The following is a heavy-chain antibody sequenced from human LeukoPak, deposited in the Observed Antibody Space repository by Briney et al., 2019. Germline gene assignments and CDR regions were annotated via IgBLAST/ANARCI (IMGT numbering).Heavy chain of an antibody. D-gene: IGHD3-16*02. Sequence: GGSLRLSCAASGFTFSSYSMNWVRQAPGKGLEWVSAISSGSSYIYHADAVKGRFTISRDNAKNSLYLQMNSLGADDTAVYYCARDIGRVVDYWGQGTLVTVSS. CDR1: GFTFSSYS. CDR3: ARDIGRVVDY. CDR2: ISSGSSYI. J-gene: IGHJ4*02. V-gene: IGHV3-21*01.